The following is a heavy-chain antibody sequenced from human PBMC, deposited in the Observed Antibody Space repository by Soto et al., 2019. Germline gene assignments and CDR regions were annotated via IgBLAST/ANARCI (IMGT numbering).Heavy chain of an antibody. J-gene: IGHJ4*02. CDR3: GTSTARATVPAY. CDR1: GGSFNGYY. CDR2: INYSGSV. Sequence: SETLSLTCAVSGGSFNGYYWSWIRQPPGKGLEWIGEINYSGSVSYNPSLKSRFIISVDRSKNQFSLRLSSVTAADTAVYYCGTSTARATVPAYWGQGTLVTVSS. V-gene: IGHV4-34*07. D-gene: IGHD1-26*01.